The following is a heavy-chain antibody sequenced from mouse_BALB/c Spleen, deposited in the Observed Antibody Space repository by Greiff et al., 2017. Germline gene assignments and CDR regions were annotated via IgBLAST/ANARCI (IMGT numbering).Heavy chain of an antibody. J-gene: IGHJ4*01. CDR2: IWAGGST. CDR1: GFSLTSYG. Sequence: VQGVESGPGLVAPSQSLSITCTVSGFSLTSYGVHWVRQPPGKGLEWLGVIWAGGSTNYNSALMSRLSISKDNSKSQVFLKMNSLQTDDTAMYYCASTMTGYAMDYWGQGTSVTVSS. CDR3: ASTMTGYAMDY. V-gene: IGHV2-9*02. D-gene: IGHD2-4*01.